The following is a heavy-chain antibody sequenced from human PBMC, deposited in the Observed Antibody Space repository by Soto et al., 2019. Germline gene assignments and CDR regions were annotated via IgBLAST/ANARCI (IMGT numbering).Heavy chain of an antibody. CDR1: GFTFSSYA. V-gene: IGHV3-23*01. CDR2: ISGSGGST. Sequence: EVQLLESGGGLVQPGGSLRLSCAASGFTFSSYAMSWVRQAPGKGLEWVSAISGSGGSTYYADSVKGRFTISRDNSKNTLYLQMNSLQAEDQAVYYCAKDVRAITIFGVGWDHDAFEIWGQGTMVTLSS. D-gene: IGHD3-3*01. J-gene: IGHJ3*02. CDR3: AKDVRAITIFGVGWDHDAFEI.